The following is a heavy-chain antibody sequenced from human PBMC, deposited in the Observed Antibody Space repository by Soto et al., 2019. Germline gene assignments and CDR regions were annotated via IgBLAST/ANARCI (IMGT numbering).Heavy chain of an antibody. D-gene: IGHD6-13*01. V-gene: IGHV4-39*01. CDR2: IYYRGNT. CDR3: ARHRDTSSRYLLPDY. Sequence: SETLSLTCTVSGGSISGGGHYWVWIRQPPGKGLEWIGNIYYRGNTYYNPSLRSRVTISVDTSKNQFSLKVTSLTVADTAVYYCARHRDTSSRYLLPDYWGQGILVTVSS. J-gene: IGHJ4*02. CDR1: GGSISGGGHY.